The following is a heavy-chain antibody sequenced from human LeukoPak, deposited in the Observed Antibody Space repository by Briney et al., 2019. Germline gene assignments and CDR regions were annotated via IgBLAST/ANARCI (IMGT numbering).Heavy chain of an antibody. V-gene: IGHV4-39*07. CDR3: ASLLTGYYLGSGEFDY. Sequence: SETLSLTCTVSGGSISSSSYYWGWIRQPPGKGLEWIGSIYYSGSTYHNPSLKSRVTISVDTSKNQFSLKLSSVTAADTAVYYCASLLTGYYLGSGEFDYWGQGTLVTVSS. J-gene: IGHJ4*02. CDR1: GGSISSSSYY. CDR2: IYYSGST. D-gene: IGHD3-9*01.